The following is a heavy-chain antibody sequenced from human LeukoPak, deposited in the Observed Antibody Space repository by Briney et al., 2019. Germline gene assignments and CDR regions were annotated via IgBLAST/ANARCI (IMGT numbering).Heavy chain of an antibody. V-gene: IGHV5-51*01. CDR3: ARLTRGTVVKREYYFDY. Sequence: GESLKISCKGSGYSFTSYWIGWVRQMPGKSLEWMGIIYPGDSDTRYSPSFQGQVTISADKSISTAYLQWSSLKASDTAMYYCARLTRGTVVKREYYFDYWGQGTLVTVSS. D-gene: IGHD4-23*01. CDR1: GYSFTSYW. CDR2: IYPGDSDT. J-gene: IGHJ4*02.